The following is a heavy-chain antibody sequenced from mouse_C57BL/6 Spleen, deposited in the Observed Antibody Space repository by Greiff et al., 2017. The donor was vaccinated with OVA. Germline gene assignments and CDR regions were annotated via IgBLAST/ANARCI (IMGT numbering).Heavy chain of an antibody. V-gene: IGHV1-66*01. Sequence: VKLMESGPELVKPGASVKISCKASGYSFTSYYIHWVKQRPGQGLEWIGWIYPGSGNTKYNEKFKGKATLTADTSSSTAYMQLSSLTSEDSAVYYCARGAYGSSLDYWGQGTTLTVSS. CDR2: IYPGSGNT. J-gene: IGHJ2*01. CDR3: ARGAYGSSLDY. CDR1: GYSFTSYY. D-gene: IGHD1-1*01.